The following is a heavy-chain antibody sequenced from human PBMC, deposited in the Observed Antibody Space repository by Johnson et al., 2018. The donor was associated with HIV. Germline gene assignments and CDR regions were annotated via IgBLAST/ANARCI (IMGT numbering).Heavy chain of an antibody. V-gene: IGHV3-23*04. D-gene: IGHD3-22*01. CDR2: ISGSGGST. J-gene: IGHJ3*02. CDR3: ANYYDSSGYLNPDAFDI. Sequence: VQVVESGGGLVQPGGSLRLSCAASGFTFSSYAMSWVRQAPGKGLEWVSAISGSGGSTYYADSVKGRFTISRDNSKNTLYLQMNSLRAEDTALYYCANYYDSSGYLNPDAFDIWGQGTMVTVSS. CDR1: GFTFSSYA.